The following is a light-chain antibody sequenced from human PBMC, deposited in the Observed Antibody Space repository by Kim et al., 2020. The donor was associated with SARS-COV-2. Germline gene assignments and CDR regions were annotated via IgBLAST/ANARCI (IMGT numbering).Light chain of an antibody. V-gene: IGLV1-47*01. Sequence: ELTQPPSASGTPGQRVTISCSGSSSNIGSNYVYWYQQLPGTAPKLLIYRNNQRPSGVPDRFSGSKSGTSASLAISGLRSEDEADYYCEAWDDSLSGWVFGGGTKVTVL. CDR1: SSNIGSNY. CDR3: EAWDDSLSGWV. J-gene: IGLJ3*02. CDR2: RNN.